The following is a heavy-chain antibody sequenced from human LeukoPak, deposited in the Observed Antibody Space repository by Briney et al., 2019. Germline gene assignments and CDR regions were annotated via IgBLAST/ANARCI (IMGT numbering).Heavy chain of an antibody. D-gene: IGHD1-26*01. J-gene: IGHJ5*02. Sequence: SETLSLTCPVSGGSVISYYWSWLRQPPGQGLGWIAYIHSNGYTNYTPSLKSRVTISVDTSKNQFTLTVTSVTAVDTALHYCAKRQGPNSGSYDYFDPWGQGTLVTVSS. CDR2: IHSNGYT. CDR1: GGSVISYY. V-gene: IGHV4-4*09. CDR3: AKRQGPNSGSYDYFDP.